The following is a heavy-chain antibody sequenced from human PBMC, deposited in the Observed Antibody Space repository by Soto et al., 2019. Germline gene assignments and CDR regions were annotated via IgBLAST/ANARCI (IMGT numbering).Heavy chain of an antibody. Sequence: EVQLLESGGGLIQPGGSLRLSCEASGFTFGKFVMRWVRQTPGKGLEWVSTITETGADTYYTDSVKGRFTISRDNSKNTLYLQMTTLRAEDTALYYCTKASSDRNHMEVWGPGTTVTVSS. V-gene: IGHV3-23*01. CDR3: TKASSDRNHMEV. CDR1: GFTFGKFV. CDR2: ITETGADT. J-gene: IGHJ6*02.